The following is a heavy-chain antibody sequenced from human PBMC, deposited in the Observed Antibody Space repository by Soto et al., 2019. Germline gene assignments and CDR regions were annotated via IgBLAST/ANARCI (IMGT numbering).Heavy chain of an antibody. CDR3: AMATNDSSGYYYYYYYGMDV. CDR2: TYYRSKWYN. J-gene: IGHJ6*02. Sequence: KQSQTLSLTCAISGDSVSSNSAAWNWIRQSPSRGLEWLGRTYYRSKWYNDYAVSVKSRITINPDTSKNQFSLQLNSVTPEDTAVYYCAMATNDSSGYYYYYYYGMDVWGQGTTVTVSS. D-gene: IGHD3-22*01. CDR1: GDSVSSNSAA. V-gene: IGHV6-1*01.